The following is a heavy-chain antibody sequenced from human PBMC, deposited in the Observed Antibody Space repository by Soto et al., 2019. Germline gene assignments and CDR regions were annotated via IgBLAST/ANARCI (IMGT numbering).Heavy chain of an antibody. Sequence: EVQLVEFGGGLVKPGGSLRLSCAASGFTFSSYSMNWVRQAPGKGLEWVSSISSSSSYIYYADSVKGRFTISRDNAKNSLYLQMNSLRAEDTAVYYCARDRIVVVPAAIWFDPWGQGTLVTVSS. CDR1: GFTFSSYS. CDR2: ISSSSSYI. V-gene: IGHV3-21*01. CDR3: ARDRIVVVPAAIWFDP. J-gene: IGHJ5*02. D-gene: IGHD2-2*01.